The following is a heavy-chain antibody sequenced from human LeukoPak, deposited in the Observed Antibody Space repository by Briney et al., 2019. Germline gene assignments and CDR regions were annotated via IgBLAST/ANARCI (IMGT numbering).Heavy chain of an antibody. CDR2: IYSGGST. CDR3: ARDNSSGYYGFDY. J-gene: IGHJ4*02. CDR1: GFTVSSNY. D-gene: IGHD3-22*01. Sequence: GGSLRLSCAASGFTVSSNYMSWVRQAPGKGLEWVSVIYSGGSTYYADSVKGRFTISRDNSKNTLYLQMNSLRAEDTAVYYCARDNSSGYYGFDYWGQGTLVTVSS. V-gene: IGHV3-66*01.